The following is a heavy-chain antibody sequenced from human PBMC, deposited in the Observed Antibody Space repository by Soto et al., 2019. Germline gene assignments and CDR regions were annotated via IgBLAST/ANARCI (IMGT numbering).Heavy chain of an antibody. J-gene: IGHJ6*02. CDR2: IIPILGIA. D-gene: IGHD2-2*01. CDR1: FSGSS. CDR3: ARGVRAVGYGMDV. Sequence: FSGSSKRWVRQAPRQGLEWMGRIIPILGIANYAQKFQGRVTITADKSTSTAYMELSSLRSEDTAVYYCARGVRAVGYGMDVWGQGTTVTVSS. V-gene: IGHV1-69*04.